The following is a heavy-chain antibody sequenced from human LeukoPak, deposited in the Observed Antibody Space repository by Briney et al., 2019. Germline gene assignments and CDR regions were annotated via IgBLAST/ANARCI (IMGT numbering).Heavy chain of an antibody. V-gene: IGHV4-39*07. CDR3: ARVRDGYDYEFDY. CDR2: IYYSGST. CDR1: GGSISSSSYY. D-gene: IGHD5-12*01. Sequence: SETLSLTCTVSGGSISSSSYYWGWIRQPPGKGLEWIGSIYYSGSTYYNPSLKGRVTISVDTSKNQFSLKLSSVTAADTAVYYCARVRDGYDYEFDYWGQGTLVTVSS. J-gene: IGHJ4*02.